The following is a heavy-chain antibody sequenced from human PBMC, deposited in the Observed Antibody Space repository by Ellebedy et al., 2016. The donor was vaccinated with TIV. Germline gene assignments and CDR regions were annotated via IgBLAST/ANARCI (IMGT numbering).Heavy chain of an antibody. D-gene: IGHD4-17*01. CDR3: ARDLLEVTMKWYFDL. CDR2: INRDGSTT. Sequence: GESLKISCAASGFDFSNYYMHWVRQLPGKELVWVARINRDGSTTNYADSVKGRFTISRDNAKNSLYLQMNSLRAEDTAVYYCARDLLEVTMKWYFDLWGRGTLVTVSS. V-gene: IGHV3-74*01. J-gene: IGHJ2*01. CDR1: GFDFSNYY.